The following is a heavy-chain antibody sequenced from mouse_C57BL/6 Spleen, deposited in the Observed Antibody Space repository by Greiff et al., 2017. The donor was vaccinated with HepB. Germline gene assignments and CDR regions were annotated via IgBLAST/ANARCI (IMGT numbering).Heavy chain of an antibody. J-gene: IGHJ1*03. CDR2: INPGSGGT. CDR1: GYAFTNYL. CDR3: ARMDFHWYFDV. V-gene: IGHV1-54*01. Sequence: VQLQQSGAELVRPGTSVKVSCKASGYAFTNYLIEWVKQRPGQGLEWIGVINPGSGGTNYNEKFKGKATLTADKSSSTAYMQLSSLTSEDSAVYFCARMDFHWYFDVWGTGTTVTVSS.